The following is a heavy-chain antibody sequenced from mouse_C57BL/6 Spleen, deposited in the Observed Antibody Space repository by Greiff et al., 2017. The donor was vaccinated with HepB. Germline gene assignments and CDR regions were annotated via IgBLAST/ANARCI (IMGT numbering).Heavy chain of an antibody. CDR3: ARSGASGYFFDY. V-gene: IGHV1-64*01. Sequence: QVHVKQPGAELVKPGASVKLSCKASGYTFTSYWMHWVKQRPGQGLEWIGMIHPNSGSTNYNEKFKSKATLTVDKSSSTAYMQLSSLTSEDSAVYYCARSGASGYFFDYWGQGTTLTVSS. CDR1: GYTFTSYW. D-gene: IGHD2-3*01. J-gene: IGHJ2*01. CDR2: IHPNSGST.